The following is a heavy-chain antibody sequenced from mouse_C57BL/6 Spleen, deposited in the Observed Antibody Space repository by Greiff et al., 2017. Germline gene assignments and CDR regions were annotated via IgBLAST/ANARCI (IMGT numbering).Heavy chain of an antibody. D-gene: IGHD4-1*01. CDR2: INYDGSST. V-gene: IGHV5-16*01. J-gene: IGHJ1*03. Sequence: EVMLVESEGGLVQPGSSMKLSCTASGFTFSDYYMAWVRQVPEKGLEWVANINYDGSSTYYLDSLKSRFIISRDNAKNILYLQMSSLKSEDTATYYCARDPGTGYFDVWGTGTTVTGSS. CDR1: GFTFSDYY. CDR3: ARDPGTGYFDV.